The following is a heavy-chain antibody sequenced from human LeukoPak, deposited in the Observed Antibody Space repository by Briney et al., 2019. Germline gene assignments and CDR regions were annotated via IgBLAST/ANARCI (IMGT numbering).Heavy chain of an antibody. CDR1: GFTFSSYG. Sequence: PGGSLRLSCAASGFTFSSYGMHWVRQAPGKELEWVAVISYDGSNKYYADSVKGRFTISRDNSKNTLYLQMNSLRAEDTAVYYCAKDLRWGAVDYWGQGTLVTVSS. D-gene: IGHD4-23*01. CDR3: AKDLRWGAVDY. J-gene: IGHJ4*02. CDR2: ISYDGSNK. V-gene: IGHV3-30*18.